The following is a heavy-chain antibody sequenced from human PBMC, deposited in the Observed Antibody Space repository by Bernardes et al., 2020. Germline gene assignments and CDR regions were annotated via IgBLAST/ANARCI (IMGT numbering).Heavy chain of an antibody. J-gene: IGHJ4*02. CDR2: ISGDASNK. D-gene: IGHD1-1*01. Sequence: GGSLRLSCTASGFTFSNYGMSWVRQAPGEGLEWVSTISGDASNKHYADSVKGRFTISRDNSENTLYLQMNGLRAEDTAVYYCAKDVGVPTMFDYWGQGTLVTVSS. CDR3: AKDVGVPTMFDY. CDR1: GFTFSNYG. V-gene: IGHV3-23*01.